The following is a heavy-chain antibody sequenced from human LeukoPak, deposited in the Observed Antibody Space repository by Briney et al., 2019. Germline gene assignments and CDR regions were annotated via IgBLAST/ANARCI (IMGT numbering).Heavy chain of an antibody. V-gene: IGHV3-9*01. J-gene: IGHJ4*02. Sequence: KTGGSLRLSCAASGFTFDDYAMHWVRQALGKGLEWVSGISWNSGSIGYADSVKGRFTISRDNAKNTLYLQMNSLRAEDTAVYYCAKGRQWELPFDYWGQGTLVTVSS. CDR3: AKGRQWELPFDY. CDR2: ISWNSGSI. CDR1: GFTFDDYA. D-gene: IGHD1-26*01.